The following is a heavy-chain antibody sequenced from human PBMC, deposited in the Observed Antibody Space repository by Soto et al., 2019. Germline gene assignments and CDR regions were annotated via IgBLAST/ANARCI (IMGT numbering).Heavy chain of an antibody. CDR3: ARDDIPGIAVAIYGMDV. Sequence: QVQLVESGGGVVQPGRSLRLSCAASGFTFSSYGMHWVRQAPGKGLDWVAVIWYDESNIYYADSVKGRFTISRDNSKNTLFLQMNSLRAEDTAVYYCARDDIPGIAVAIYGMDVWGQGTTVTVSS. V-gene: IGHV3-33*01. CDR2: IWYDESNI. J-gene: IGHJ6*02. D-gene: IGHD6-19*01. CDR1: GFTFSSYG.